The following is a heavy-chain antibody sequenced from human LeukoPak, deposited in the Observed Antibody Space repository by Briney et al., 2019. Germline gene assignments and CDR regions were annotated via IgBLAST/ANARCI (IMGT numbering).Heavy chain of an antibody. V-gene: IGHV1-69*05. Sequence: GASVKVSCKASGGTFSSYAISWVRQAPGQGLEWMGRIIPIFGTANYAQKFQGRVTITTDESTSTAYMELSSLRSEDTAVYYCARSSYYDSSGYYSDYWGQGTLLTVSS. CDR3: ARSSYYDSSGYYSDY. D-gene: IGHD3-22*01. CDR1: GGTFSSYA. CDR2: IIPIFGTA. J-gene: IGHJ4*02.